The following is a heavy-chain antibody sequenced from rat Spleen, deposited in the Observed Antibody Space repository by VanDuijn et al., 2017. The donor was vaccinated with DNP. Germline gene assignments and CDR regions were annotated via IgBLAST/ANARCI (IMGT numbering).Heavy chain of an antibody. J-gene: IGHJ4*01. CDR1: GFTFSDYY. D-gene: IGHD2-1*01. CDR3: TTLSTFMNG. CDR2: ISSDGGHT. Sequence: EVQLVESGGGVVQSGRSLKVSCAASGFTFSDYYMAWVRQAPTKGLDWVASISSDGGHTYYRDSVKGRFTISRGNAKSTLARHMGSLGSEDTARYYCTTLSTFMNGWGQGTSVTVSS. V-gene: IGHV5-20*01.